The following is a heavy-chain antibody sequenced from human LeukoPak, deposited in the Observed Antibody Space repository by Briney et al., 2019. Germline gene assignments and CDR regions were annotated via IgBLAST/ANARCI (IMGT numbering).Heavy chain of an antibody. CDR1: GGSFSGYY. CDR3: ARVHYYDSSGYPLFDY. CDR2: INHSGST. J-gene: IGHJ4*02. D-gene: IGHD3-22*01. Sequence: SETLSLTCAVYGGSFSGYYWSWIRQPPGKGLEWIGEINHSGSTNYNPSLKSRVTISVDTSKNQFSLKLSSVTAADTAVYYCARVHYYDSSGYPLFDYWSQGTLVTVSS. V-gene: IGHV4-34*01.